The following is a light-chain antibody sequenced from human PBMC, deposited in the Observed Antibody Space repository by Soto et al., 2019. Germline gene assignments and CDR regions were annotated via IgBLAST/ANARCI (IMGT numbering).Light chain of an antibody. CDR3: SSYTSSSITYV. V-gene: IGLV2-14*01. CDR1: SSDVGGYNY. CDR2: EVS. J-gene: IGLJ1*01. Sequence: QSVLTQPASVSGSPGQSITISCTGTSSDVGGYNYVSWYQQHPGKAPKLMIYEVSNRPSGVSNRFSGSKSGNTASLTISGLQAENEADYYCSSYTSSSITYVFGHGTKLTVL.